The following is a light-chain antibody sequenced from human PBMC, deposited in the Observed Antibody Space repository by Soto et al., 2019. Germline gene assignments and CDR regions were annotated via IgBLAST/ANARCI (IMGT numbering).Light chain of an antibody. Sequence: DIQMPQSPSSLSASVGDRVTSTCRASQSISSYLNWYQQKPGKAPKRLIYAASSLQSGVPSRFSGSGSGTEFTLTISSLQPEDFATYYCLQHNSYPLTFGGGTKVDIK. J-gene: IGKJ4*01. CDR2: AAS. V-gene: IGKV1-17*01. CDR3: LQHNSYPLT. CDR1: QSISSY.